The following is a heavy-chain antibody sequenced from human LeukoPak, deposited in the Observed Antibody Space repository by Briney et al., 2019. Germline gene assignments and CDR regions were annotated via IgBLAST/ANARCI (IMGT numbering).Heavy chain of an antibody. CDR2: IFASGST. J-gene: IGHJ4*02. CDR3: ARDFYGDDGHHPFDY. V-gene: IGHV4-4*07. D-gene: IGHD2/OR15-2a*01. CDR1: GGSISTYY. Sequence: SETQSLTCSVSGGSISTYYWNWLRQPAGKELEWIGRIFASGSTNYNPSLKSRVTISMDKAKNHFSLILKSVTAADTAFYYCARDFYGDDGHHPFDYWGQGILVTVSS.